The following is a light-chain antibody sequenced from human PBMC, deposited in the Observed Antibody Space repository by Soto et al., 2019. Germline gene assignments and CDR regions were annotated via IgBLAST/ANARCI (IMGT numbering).Light chain of an antibody. J-gene: IGLJ2*01. CDR3: SSYAGSNNLV. Sequence: QSALTQPPSASGSPGQSVTISCTGTSSDVGGYNYVSWYQQHPGKAPKLMIYEVSKRPSGVPDRFSCSKSGNTASLTVSGIQAEDEADYYCSSYAGSNNLVFGGGTKVTVL. CDR2: EVS. V-gene: IGLV2-8*01. CDR1: SSDVGGYNY.